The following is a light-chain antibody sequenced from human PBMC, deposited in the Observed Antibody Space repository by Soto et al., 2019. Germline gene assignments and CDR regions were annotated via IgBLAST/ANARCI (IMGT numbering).Light chain of an antibody. Sequence: QSALTQPPSVSAAPGQKVTISCSGRSSKIGNNYVSWYQQLPGAAPKLLIYETDKRPSGIPDRFSGSKSGTSATLGITGFQTGDEADYYCGTWDASLSANVFGSGTKVTVL. CDR2: ETD. J-gene: IGLJ1*01. CDR3: GTWDASLSANV. CDR1: SSKIGNNY. V-gene: IGLV1-51*02.